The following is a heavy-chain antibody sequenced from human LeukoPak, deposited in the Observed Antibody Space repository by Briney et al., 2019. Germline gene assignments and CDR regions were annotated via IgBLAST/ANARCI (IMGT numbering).Heavy chain of an antibody. Sequence: GASVKVSCKASGYNFPSYGINWVRQAPGQGLEWMGWIRPHTGETNSPQRFQDRVTMTTDTSTTTAYMELRRLRLDDAAVYYCARDRGGKGSAIFYWGQGSLVTVSS. CDR2: IRPHTGET. CDR3: ARDRGGKGSAIFY. D-gene: IGHD2-2*01. CDR1: GYNFPSYG. J-gene: IGHJ4*02. V-gene: IGHV1-18*01.